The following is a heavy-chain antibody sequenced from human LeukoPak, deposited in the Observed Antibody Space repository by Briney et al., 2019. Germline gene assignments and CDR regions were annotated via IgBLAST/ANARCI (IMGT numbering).Heavy chain of an antibody. Sequence: PGGSLRLSCAASGFTFSSYSMNWVRQAPGKGLEWVSSISSSSSYIYYADSVKGRFTISRDNAKNSLYLQMNSLRAEDTAVYYCARGGYYYDSSGYRSGAFDIWGQGTMVTVSS. D-gene: IGHD3-22*01. CDR2: ISSSSSYI. CDR3: ARGGYYYDSSGYRSGAFDI. CDR1: GFTFSSYS. V-gene: IGHV3-21*01. J-gene: IGHJ3*02.